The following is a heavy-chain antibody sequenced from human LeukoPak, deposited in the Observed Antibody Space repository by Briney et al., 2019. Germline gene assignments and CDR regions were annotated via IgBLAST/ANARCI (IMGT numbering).Heavy chain of an antibody. CDR3: AREPPNYYDSSGYPDY. V-gene: IGHV3-21*01. D-gene: IGHD3-22*01. Sequence: GGSLRLSCAASGFTFSSYSMNWVRQAPGKGLEWVSSISSSSSYIYYADSVKGRFTISRDNAKNSLYLQMNSLRAEDTAVYYCAREPPNYYDSSGYPDYWGQGTLVTVS. CDR2: ISSSSSYI. J-gene: IGHJ4*02. CDR1: GFTFSSYS.